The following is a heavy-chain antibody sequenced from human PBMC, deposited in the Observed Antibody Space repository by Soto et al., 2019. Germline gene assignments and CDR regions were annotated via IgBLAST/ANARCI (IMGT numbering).Heavy chain of an antibody. D-gene: IGHD3-22*01. Sequence: SVKVSCKASGGTFSSYAISWVRQAPGQGLEWMGGIIPIFGTANYAQKFQGRVTITADESTSTAYMELSSLRSEDTAVYYCARERNYYDSSGYYSGDLDYWGQGTLVTVSS. CDR1: GGTFSSYA. J-gene: IGHJ4*02. CDR3: ARERNYYDSSGYYSGDLDY. CDR2: IIPIFGTA. V-gene: IGHV1-69*13.